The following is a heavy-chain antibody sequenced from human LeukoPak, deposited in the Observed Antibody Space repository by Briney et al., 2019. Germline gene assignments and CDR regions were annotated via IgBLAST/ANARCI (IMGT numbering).Heavy chain of an antibody. CDR3: ARSKDILTGYCFDY. V-gene: IGHV4-59*01. CDR1: GGSISSYY. Sequence: SETLSLTCTVSGGSISSYYWSWIRQPPGKGLEWIGYIYYSGSTKYNPSLKSRVTISVDTSKEQFSLKLSSVTAADTAVYYCARSKDILTGYCFDYWGQGTLVTVSS. D-gene: IGHD3-9*01. J-gene: IGHJ4*02. CDR2: IYYSGST.